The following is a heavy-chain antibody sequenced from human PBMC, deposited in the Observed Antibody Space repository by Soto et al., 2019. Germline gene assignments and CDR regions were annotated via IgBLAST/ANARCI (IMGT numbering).Heavy chain of an antibody. CDR2: IKEDGSEE. CDR1: GLSFRTYW. J-gene: IGHJ4*02. Sequence: EVQLVESGGGLVQPGVSLRLSCSTSGLSFRTYWMSWVRQAPGKGLEWVANIKEDGSEEYYVDSVEGRFTISSDNAKHSLYLQLNSLRASDTAIYYRAPYHDYNWKTYRFLHWGQGNVATASS. D-gene: IGHD3-16*02. V-gene: IGHV3-7*01. CDR3: APYHDYNWKTYRFLH.